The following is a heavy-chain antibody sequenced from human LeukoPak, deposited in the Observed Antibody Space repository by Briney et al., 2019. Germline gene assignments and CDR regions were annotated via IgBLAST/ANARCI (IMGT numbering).Heavy chain of an antibody. V-gene: IGHV3-30*02. CDR2: IRYDGSNK. J-gene: IGHJ6*03. Sequence: PGGSLRLSCAASGFTFSSYGMHWVRQAPGKGLEWVAFIRYDGSNKDYADSVKGRFTISRDNSKNTLYLQMNSLRAEDTAVYYCAKDLIAAAGTYYYYYYMDVWGKGTTVTVSS. CDR1: GFTFSSYG. CDR3: AKDLIAAAGTYYYYYYMDV. D-gene: IGHD6-13*01.